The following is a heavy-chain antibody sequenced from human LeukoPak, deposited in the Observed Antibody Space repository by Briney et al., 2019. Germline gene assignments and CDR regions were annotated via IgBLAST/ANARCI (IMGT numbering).Heavy chain of an antibody. V-gene: IGHV3-23*01. J-gene: IGHJ5*01. D-gene: IGHD1-7*01. Sequence: GGSLRLSCAASGFTFSTFTMIWVRQPPGKGLEWVSSIFPSGGEIHYADPVKGRFTISRDSSKNMMYLQMNSLRTEDTAVYYCTREGMGTSFSAWFDPWGQGTLVTVSS. CDR2: IFPSGGEI. CDR3: TREGMGTSFSAWFDP. CDR1: GFTFSTFT.